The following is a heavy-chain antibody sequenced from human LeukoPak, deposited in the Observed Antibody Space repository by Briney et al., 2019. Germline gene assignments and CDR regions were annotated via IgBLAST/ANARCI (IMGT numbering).Heavy chain of an antibody. V-gene: IGHV3-30*18. CDR2: MSNSGENT. CDR3: AKDMVRGVKRKQ. J-gene: IGHJ4*02. D-gene: IGHD3-10*01. Sequence: PGRSLRLSCAASGFTFSSYSMQWVRQTPGKGLEWVSIMSNSGENTFYGEAVKGRFTISRDNSKNTLYLQMNSLRGEDTAVVYCAKDMVRGVKRKQWGQGTLVTVSS. CDR1: GFTFSSYS.